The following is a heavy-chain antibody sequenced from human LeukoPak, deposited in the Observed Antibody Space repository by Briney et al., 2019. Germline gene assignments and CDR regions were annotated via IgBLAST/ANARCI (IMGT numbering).Heavy chain of an antibody. CDR1: GYTFTDYY. V-gene: IGHV1-2*02. CDR3: AREGIIKTFDY. Sequence: GASVKVSCKASGYTFTDYYMHWVRQAPGQGLEWMGWINPKSGDTNYAQKFQGRVTMTSDTSISTAYMEVSRLRSDDRAVYYCAREGIIKTFDYWGQGTLVTVSS. D-gene: IGHD2/OR15-2a*01. CDR2: INPKSGDT. J-gene: IGHJ4*02.